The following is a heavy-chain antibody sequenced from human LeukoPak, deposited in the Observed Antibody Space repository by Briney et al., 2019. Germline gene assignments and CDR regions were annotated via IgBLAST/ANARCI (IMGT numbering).Heavy chain of an antibody. CDR2: IRYDGSNK. CDR3: AKRQRDFDY. V-gene: IGHV3-30*02. Sequence: GGSLRLSCAASGFTFSTFWMSWVRQAPGKGLEWVAFIRYDGSNKYYADSVKGRFTISRDNSKNTLYLQMNSLRAEDTAVYYCAKRQRDFDYWGQGTLVTVSS. D-gene: IGHD6-25*01. J-gene: IGHJ4*02. CDR1: GFTFSTFW.